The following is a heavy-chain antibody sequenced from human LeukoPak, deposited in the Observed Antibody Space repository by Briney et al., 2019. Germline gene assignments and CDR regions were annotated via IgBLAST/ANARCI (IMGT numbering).Heavy chain of an antibody. J-gene: IGHJ6*03. Sequence: GGPLRLSCAASGFTFSSYSMNWVRQAPGKGLEWVSSISSSSSYIYYADPVKGRFTISRDNAKNSLYLQMNSLRAEDTAVYYCARESPGDYMDVWGKGTTVTVSS. V-gene: IGHV3-21*01. D-gene: IGHD3-10*01. CDR1: GFTFSSYS. CDR2: ISSSSSYI. CDR3: ARESPGDYMDV.